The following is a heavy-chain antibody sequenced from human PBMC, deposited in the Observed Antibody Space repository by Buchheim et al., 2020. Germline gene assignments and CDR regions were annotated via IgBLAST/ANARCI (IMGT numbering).Heavy chain of an antibody. D-gene: IGHD2-21*02. CDR1: GFTVSSNY. V-gene: IGHV3-66*01. J-gene: IGHJ5*02. Sequence: EVQLVESGGGLVQPGGSLRLSCAASGFTVSSNYMSWVRQAPGKGLEWVSVIYSGGSTYYADSVKGRFTISRDNSKNTLYLQMNSLRAEDTAVYYCARDTGVGCGGDCYSSGSWFDPWGQGTL. CDR2: IYSGGST. CDR3: ARDTGVGCGGDCYSSGSWFDP.